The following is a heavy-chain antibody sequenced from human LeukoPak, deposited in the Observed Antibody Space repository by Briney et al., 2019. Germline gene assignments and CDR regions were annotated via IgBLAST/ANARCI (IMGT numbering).Heavy chain of an antibody. J-gene: IGHJ4*02. D-gene: IGHD6-13*01. V-gene: IGHV4-39*01. CDR1: GGSISSGSYY. CDR2: IYYSGST. Sequence: PSETLSLTCTVSGGSISSGSYYWGWIRQPPGKGLESIVNIYYSGSTYYNPSLKSRVTISVDTSKNQFSLKLSSVTAADTAVYYCARRSAGNHRNLNFDFWGQGTLVTVSS. CDR3: ARRSAGNHRNLNFDF.